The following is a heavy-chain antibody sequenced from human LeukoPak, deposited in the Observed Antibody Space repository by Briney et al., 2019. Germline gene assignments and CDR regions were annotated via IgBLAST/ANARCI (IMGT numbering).Heavy chain of an antibody. CDR2: ISYDGSNK. D-gene: IGHD3-22*01. Sequence: GGSLRLSCAASGFTFSSYGMHWVRQAPGKGLEWVAVISYDGSNKYYADSVKGRFTISRDNSKNTLYLQMNSLRAEDTAVYYCAREYYDSSGYYPRYYYYGMDVWGQGTTVTVSS. J-gene: IGHJ6*02. CDR3: AREYYDSSGYYPRYYYYGMDV. V-gene: IGHV3-30*03. CDR1: GFTFSSYG.